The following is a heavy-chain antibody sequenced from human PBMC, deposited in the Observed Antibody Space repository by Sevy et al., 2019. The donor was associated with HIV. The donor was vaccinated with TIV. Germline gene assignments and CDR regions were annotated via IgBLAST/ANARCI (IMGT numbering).Heavy chain of an antibody. CDR3: ARRPLSRYYYYGMDV. V-gene: IGHV3-30-3*01. CDR1: GFTFSSYA. J-gene: IGHJ6*02. Sequence: GGSLRLSCAASGFTFSSYAMHWVRQAPGKGLEWVAVISYDGSNKSYADSVKGRFTISRDNSKNTLYLQMNSLRAADTAVYYCARRPLSRYYYYGMDVWGQGTTVTVSS. D-gene: IGHD6-25*01. CDR2: ISYDGSNK.